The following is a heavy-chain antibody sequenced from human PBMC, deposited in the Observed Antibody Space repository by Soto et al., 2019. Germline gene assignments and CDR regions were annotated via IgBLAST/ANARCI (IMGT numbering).Heavy chain of an antibody. CDR1: GGTFSSYA. J-gene: IGHJ6*02. D-gene: IGHD1-1*01. Sequence: QVQLVQSGAEVKKPGSSVKVSCKASGGTFSSYAISWVRQAPGQGLEWMGGIIPIFGTANYAQKFQGRVTITADESTSTADMELSSLRSEDTAVYYCARRTADYYYYGMDVWGQGTTVTVSS. CDR3: ARRTADYYYYGMDV. CDR2: IIPIFGTA. V-gene: IGHV1-69*01.